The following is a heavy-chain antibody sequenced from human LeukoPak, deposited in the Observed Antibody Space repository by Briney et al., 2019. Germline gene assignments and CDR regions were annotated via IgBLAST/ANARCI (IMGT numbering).Heavy chain of an antibody. CDR1: GDSISSNSAT. D-gene: IGHD5-18*01. CDR2: TYSRSKWYD. CDR3: ARAAYSYDGMDV. Sequence: SQTLSLTCVISGDSISSNSATWIWIRQSPSRGLEWLGSTYSRSKWYDDYAVSVKSRITINPDTSKNQFSLQLSSVTPEDTAVYYCARAAYSYDGMDVWGQGTTVTVSS. J-gene: IGHJ6*02. V-gene: IGHV6-1*01.